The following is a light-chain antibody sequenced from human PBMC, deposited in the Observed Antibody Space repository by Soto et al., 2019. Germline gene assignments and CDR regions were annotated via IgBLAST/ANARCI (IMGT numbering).Light chain of an antibody. V-gene: IGKV3-11*01. J-gene: IGKJ4*01. CDR2: DAS. CDR3: QQRYDWPRIT. Sequence: EIVLTQSPATLSLSPGERATLSCRASQNVSNHLAWYQQKPGQTPRLLIYDASNRATGIPARFSGSGSGTDFTLTISSLEPEDFAIYYCQQRYDWPRITFGGGTKVEIK. CDR1: QNVSNH.